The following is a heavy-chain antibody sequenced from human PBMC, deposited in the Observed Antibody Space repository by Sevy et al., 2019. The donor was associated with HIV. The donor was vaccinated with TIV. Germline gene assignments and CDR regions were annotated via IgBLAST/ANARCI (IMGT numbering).Heavy chain of an antibody. V-gene: IGHV3-21*06. CDR3: ATGPPDGSYDYFDY. CDR2: ISGSSNYI. Sequence: GGSLRLSCAASGFTFSRYTMNWVRQAPGKGLEWVSSISGSSNYIYYAESLKGRFIVSRDNAKNTLFLQMNSLRADDTAVYYCATGPPDGSYDYFDYWGQRTLVTVSS. D-gene: IGHD1-26*01. CDR1: GFTFSRYT. J-gene: IGHJ4*02.